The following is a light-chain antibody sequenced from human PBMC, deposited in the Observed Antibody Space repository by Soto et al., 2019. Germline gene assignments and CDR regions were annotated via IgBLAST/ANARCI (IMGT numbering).Light chain of an antibody. CDR1: QSVSSSY. J-gene: IGKJ2*01. CDR3: QQYSSSPRT. Sequence: EIVLTQSPGTLSLSPGERATLSCRASQSVSSSYLAWYQQKPGQAHRLLIYGASSRDTGIPDWFSGSGSGTDFTLTISRLEPEDFAVYYCQQYSSSPRTFSQGTKLEIK. V-gene: IGKV3-20*01. CDR2: GAS.